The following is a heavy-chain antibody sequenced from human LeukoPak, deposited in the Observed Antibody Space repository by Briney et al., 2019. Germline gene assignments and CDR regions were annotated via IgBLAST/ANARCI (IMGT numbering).Heavy chain of an antibody. Sequence: SETLSLTCAVSGYSISSGYYWGWIRQPPGKGLEWIGSIYHSGSTYHNPSLKSRVTISVDTSKNQFSLKVSSVTAADTAVYYCATHCSSTSCYNLGSYYYCTDVWGKGTTVTVSS. CDR3: ATHCSSTSCYNLGSYYYCTDV. CDR1: GYSISSGYY. J-gene: IGHJ6*03. CDR2: IYHSGST. D-gene: IGHD2-2*02. V-gene: IGHV4-38-2*01.